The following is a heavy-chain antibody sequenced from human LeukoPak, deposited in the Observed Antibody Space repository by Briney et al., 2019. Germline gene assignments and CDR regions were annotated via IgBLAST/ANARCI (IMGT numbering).Heavy chain of an antibody. D-gene: IGHD6-13*01. CDR2: ISSSGRPI. CDR1: GFIFSDYY. CDR3: ARDIGQQLVQGLDY. V-gene: IGHV3-11*04. J-gene: IGHJ4*02. Sequence: GGSLRLSCAVSGFIFSDYYMSWIRQAPGKGLEWVSYISSSGRPIYHADSVKGRFTISRDNSKNTLYLQMNSLRAEDTAVYYCARDIGQQLVQGLDYWGQGTLVTVSS.